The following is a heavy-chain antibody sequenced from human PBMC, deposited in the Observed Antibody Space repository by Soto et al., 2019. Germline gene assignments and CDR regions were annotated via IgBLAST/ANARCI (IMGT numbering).Heavy chain of an antibody. Sequence: GGSLRLSCAASGFTFSSCAVHWVRQAPGKGLEWVALISYDGSNKYYADSVKGRFTISRDNSKNTLYLQMNSLRAEDTAVYYCARDKRDLRFLEWSYYFDYWGQGTLVTVS. D-gene: IGHD3-3*01. CDR3: ARDKRDLRFLEWSYYFDY. V-gene: IGHV3-30-3*01. CDR2: ISYDGSNK. J-gene: IGHJ4*02. CDR1: GFTFSSCA.